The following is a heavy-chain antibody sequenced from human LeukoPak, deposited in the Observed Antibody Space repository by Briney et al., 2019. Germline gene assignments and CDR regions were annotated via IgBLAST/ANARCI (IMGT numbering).Heavy chain of an antibody. CDR2: INHSGST. CDR3: ARYSRYCSGGSCSPFDY. CDR1: GGSISTYY. V-gene: IGHV4-34*01. Sequence: TSETLSLTCTVSGGSISTYYWSWIRQPPGKGLEWIGEINHSGSTNYNPSLKSRVTISVDTSKNQFSLKLSSVTAADTAVYYCARYSRYCSGGSCSPFDYWGQGTLVTVSS. J-gene: IGHJ4*02. D-gene: IGHD2-15*01.